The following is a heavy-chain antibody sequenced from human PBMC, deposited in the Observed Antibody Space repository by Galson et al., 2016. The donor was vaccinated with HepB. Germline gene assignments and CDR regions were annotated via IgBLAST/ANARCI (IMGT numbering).Heavy chain of an antibody. J-gene: IGHJ4*02. V-gene: IGHV4-39*01. Sequence: SETLSLTCSLSRASISSNVYYWAWIRQPAGKGLEWIGSVYYSGDSYYNPSLKPRVTISVDTSRDRFSLRLTSVTAADTAVYYWARQGASSACHGWGLGTLVTVSS. CDR3: ARQGASSACHG. CDR2: VYYSGDS. D-gene: IGHD6-25*01. CDR1: RASISSNVYY.